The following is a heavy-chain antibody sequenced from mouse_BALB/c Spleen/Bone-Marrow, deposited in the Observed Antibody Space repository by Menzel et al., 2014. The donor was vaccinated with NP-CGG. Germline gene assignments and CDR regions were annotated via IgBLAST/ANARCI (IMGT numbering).Heavy chain of an antibody. J-gene: IGHJ2*01. Sequence: QVQLQQSGAELVKPGASVKLSCKASGYTFTSYYIYWVKQRPGQGLEWIGEINPSNGGTNFNEKFKSKATLTVDKSSSTAYMQLSSLTSEDSAVYYCTRYGNYYFDYWGQGTTLTVSS. CDR2: INPSNGGT. CDR3: TRYGNYYFDY. D-gene: IGHD2-1*01. V-gene: IGHV1S81*02. CDR1: GYTFTSYY.